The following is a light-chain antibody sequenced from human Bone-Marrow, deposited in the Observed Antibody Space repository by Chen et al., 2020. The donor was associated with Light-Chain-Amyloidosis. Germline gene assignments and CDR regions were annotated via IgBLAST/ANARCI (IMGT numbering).Light chain of an antibody. CDR3: QAWDSTTAYVV. Sequence: YEVTQPPSVSVSPGQTATITCSGDKLGDQYAWWYQQKPGQSPVLLIYQDDKRPSGIPERFSGVNSGNTATLAVSGTQPADEADYYCQAWDSTTAYVVFGGGTKLTVL. CDR2: QDD. J-gene: IGLJ2*01. CDR1: KLGDQY. V-gene: IGLV3-1*01.